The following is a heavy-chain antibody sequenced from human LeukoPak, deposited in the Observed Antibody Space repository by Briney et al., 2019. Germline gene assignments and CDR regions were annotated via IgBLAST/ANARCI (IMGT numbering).Heavy chain of an antibody. D-gene: IGHD3-3*01. J-gene: IGHJ4*02. CDR2: IYTSGST. Sequence: PSQTLSLTCTVSGGSISSDSYYWSWIRQPAGKGLEWIGRIYTSGSTNYNPSLKSRVTISVDTSKNQFSLKLSSVTAADTAVYYCARDSGPFLEWLSHDVRYYFDYWGQGTLVTVSS. V-gene: IGHV4-61*02. CDR3: ARDSGPFLEWLSHDVRYYFDY. CDR1: GGSISSDSYY.